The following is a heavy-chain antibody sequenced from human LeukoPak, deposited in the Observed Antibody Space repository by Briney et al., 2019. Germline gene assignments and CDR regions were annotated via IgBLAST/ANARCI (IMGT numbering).Heavy chain of an antibody. J-gene: IGHJ4*02. CDR2: INPDSGGT. D-gene: IGHD6-19*01. V-gene: IGHV1-2*02. CDR3: ARGDSSGWYLY. Sequence: ASVKVSCKASGYSLTDYYIHWVRQAPGQGLEWMGWINPDSGGTNCAQKFQGRVTMTRDTSFSTAYMELSTLQSDDTAVYYCARGDSSGWYLYWGQGTLVTVSS. CDR1: GYSLTDYY.